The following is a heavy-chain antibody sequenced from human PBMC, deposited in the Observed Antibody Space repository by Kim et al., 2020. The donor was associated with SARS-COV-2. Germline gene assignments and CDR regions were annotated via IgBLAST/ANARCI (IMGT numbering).Heavy chain of an antibody. Sequence: GGSLRLSCAASGFTLDDYTMHWVRQAPGKGLEWVSLISWDGGSTYYADSVKGRFTISRDNSKNSLYLQMNSLRTEDTALYYCAKDNRYRDYYYYGSGSYYSNWFDPWGQGTLVTVSS. V-gene: IGHV3-43*01. CDR2: ISWDGGST. J-gene: IGHJ5*02. D-gene: IGHD3-10*01. CDR3: AKDNRYRDYYYYGSGSYYSNWFDP. CDR1: GFTLDDYT.